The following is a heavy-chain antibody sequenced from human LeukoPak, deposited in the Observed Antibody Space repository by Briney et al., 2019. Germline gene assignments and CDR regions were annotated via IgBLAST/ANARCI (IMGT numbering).Heavy chain of an antibody. J-gene: IGHJ4*02. CDR3: ARFYDSSGYPDY. V-gene: IGHV4-30-4*01. Sequence: SETLSLTCTVSGGSISSGDYYWSWIRQPPGKGLEWIGYIYYSGSTYYNPSLKSRVTIPVDTSKNQFSLKLSSVTAADTAVYYCARFYDSSGYPDYWGQGTLVTVSS. D-gene: IGHD3-22*01. CDR1: GGSISSGDYY. CDR2: IYYSGST.